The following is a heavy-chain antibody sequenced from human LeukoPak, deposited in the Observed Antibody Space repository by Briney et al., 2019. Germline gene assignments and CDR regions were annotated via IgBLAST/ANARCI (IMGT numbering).Heavy chain of an antibody. Sequence: GGSLRLSCAASRFTFSSYSMNWVRQAPEKGLEWVSSISSSSSYIYYADSVKGRFTISRDNAKNSLYLQMNSLRAEDTAVYYCAREMTTVAIAFDYWGQGTLVTVSS. CDR2: ISSSSSYI. D-gene: IGHD4-23*01. CDR3: AREMTTVAIAFDY. V-gene: IGHV3-21*01. CDR1: RFTFSSYS. J-gene: IGHJ4*02.